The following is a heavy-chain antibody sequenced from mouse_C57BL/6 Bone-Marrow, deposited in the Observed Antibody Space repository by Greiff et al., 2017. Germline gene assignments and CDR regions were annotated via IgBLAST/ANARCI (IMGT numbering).Heavy chain of an antibody. CDR2: ISYDGSN. J-gene: IGHJ3*01. Sequence: DVKLQESGPGLVKPSQSLSLTCSVTGYSITSGYYWNWIRQFPGNKLEWMGYISYDGSNNYNPSLNNRISTTRDPSKNQFFLKLNSVTTEDTATYYCARDGGWFPWFAYWGQGTLVTVSA. CDR3: ARDGGWFPWFAY. D-gene: IGHD2-3*01. V-gene: IGHV3-6*01. CDR1: GYSITSGYY.